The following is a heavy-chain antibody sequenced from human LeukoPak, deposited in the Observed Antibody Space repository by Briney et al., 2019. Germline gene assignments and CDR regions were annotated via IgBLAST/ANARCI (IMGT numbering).Heavy chain of an antibody. CDR1: GGSISSSSYY. CDR3: ARHGTKTTVTTVWVDY. J-gene: IGHJ4*02. Sequence: PSETLSLTCTVSGGSISSSSYYWGWIRQPPGKGLEWIGSIYYSGSTYYNPSLKSRVTISVDTSKNQFSLKLSSVTAADTAVYYCARHGTKTTVTTVWVDYWGQGTLVTVSS. V-gene: IGHV4-39*01. D-gene: IGHD4-17*01. CDR2: IYYSGST.